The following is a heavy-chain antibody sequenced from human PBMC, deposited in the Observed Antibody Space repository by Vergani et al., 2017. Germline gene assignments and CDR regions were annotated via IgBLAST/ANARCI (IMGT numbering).Heavy chain of an antibody. CDR2: ISSSSSYI. J-gene: IGHJ4*02. V-gene: IGHV3-21*01. Sequence: EVQLVESGGGLVKPGGSLRLSCAASGFTFSSYSMNWVRQAPGKGLEWVSSISSSSSYIYYADSVKGRFTISRDNAKNSLYLQMNSLRAEDMAVYYCARDRTAAFEFTIDYWGQGTLVTVSS. CDR1: GFTFSSYS. D-gene: IGHD3-16*01. CDR3: ARDRTAAFEFTIDY.